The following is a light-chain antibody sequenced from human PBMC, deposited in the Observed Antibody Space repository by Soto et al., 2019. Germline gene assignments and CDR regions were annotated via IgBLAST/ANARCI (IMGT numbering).Light chain of an antibody. J-gene: IGLJ2*01. V-gene: IGLV1-36*01. CDR1: TSNIGNNT. CDR2: YDD. CDR3: AAWDDSLNAVV. Sequence: SVLTQPPSVSEAPRHRVTISCPGSTSNIGNNTVNWYQQLPGKAPKLLIYYDDLLPSGVSDRFSGSKSGTSASLAISGLQSEDEADYYCAAWDDSLNAVVFGGGTKLTVL.